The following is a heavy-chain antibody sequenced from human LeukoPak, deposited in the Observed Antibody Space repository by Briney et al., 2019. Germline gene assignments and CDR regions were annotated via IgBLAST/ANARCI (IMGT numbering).Heavy chain of an antibody. CDR2: LNLDGSDK. D-gene: IGHD1-1*01. CDR3: AKGERYPDY. J-gene: IGHJ4*02. Sequence: GGSLRLSCVVSGFTFSESWMSWVRQAPGKGLGWVASLNLDGSDKYYVDSVKGRFTISRDNAKNSLYLQMDSLRVEDTAVYYCAKGERYPDYWGQGTLVTVSS. CDR1: GFTFSESW. V-gene: IGHV3-7*03.